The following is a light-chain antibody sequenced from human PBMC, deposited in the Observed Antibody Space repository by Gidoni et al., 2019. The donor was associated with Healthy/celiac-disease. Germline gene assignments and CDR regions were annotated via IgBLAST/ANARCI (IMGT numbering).Light chain of an antibody. CDR2: AAS. CDR3: QKYNSALSFT. CDR1: QGISNY. J-gene: IGKJ3*01. Sequence: DIQMTQSPSSLSASVGDRVTITCLASQGISNYLAWYQQKPGKVPKLLIYAASTLQSGVPSRFSGSGSGTDFTLTISSLQPEDVATYYCQKYNSALSFTFGPGTKVDIK. V-gene: IGKV1-27*01.